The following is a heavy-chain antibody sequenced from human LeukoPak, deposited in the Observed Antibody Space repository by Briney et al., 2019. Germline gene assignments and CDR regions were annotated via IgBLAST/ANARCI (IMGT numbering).Heavy chain of an antibody. CDR3: AKSNGYGLVDI. CDR1: GGSISTYY. CDR2: IYYSGYT. J-gene: IGHJ3*02. D-gene: IGHD3-10*01. Sequence: PSETLSLTCTVSGGSISTYYWSWFRQPPGKGLEWIGYIYYSGYTNYIPSLKSRVTISLETSKNQFSLKLNSVTAADTAVYYCAKSNGYGLVDIWGQGTMVTVSS. V-gene: IGHV4-59*12.